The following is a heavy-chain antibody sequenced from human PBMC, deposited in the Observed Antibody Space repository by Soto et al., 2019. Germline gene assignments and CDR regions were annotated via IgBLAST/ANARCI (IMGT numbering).Heavy chain of an antibody. CDR3: ARDRHNNFFDP. J-gene: IGHJ5*02. V-gene: IGHV4-59*12. Sequence: SETLSLTCTVSGGSISSYYWSWIRQPPGKGLEWIGYIYYSGSTNYNPSLKSRVAISLDTSRSQFSLTLHSVTAADTAIYYCARDRHNNFFDPWGQGTLVTVS. CDR1: GGSISSYY. CDR2: IYYSGST. D-gene: IGHD6-6*01.